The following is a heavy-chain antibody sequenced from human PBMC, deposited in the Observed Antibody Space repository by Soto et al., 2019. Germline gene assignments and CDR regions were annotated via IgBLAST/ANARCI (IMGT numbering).Heavy chain of an antibody. D-gene: IGHD3-10*01. CDR2: INPNSGGT. J-gene: IGHJ5*02. V-gene: IGHV1-2*04. CDR3: ARGGPAPLLWFGEINNWFDP. Sequence: VASVKVSCKASGYTFTGYYMHWVRQAPGQGLEWMGWINPNSGGTNYAQKFQGWVTMTRDTSISTAYMELSRLRSDDTAVYYCARGGPAPLLWFGEINNWFDPWGQGTLVTVSS. CDR1: GYTFTGYY.